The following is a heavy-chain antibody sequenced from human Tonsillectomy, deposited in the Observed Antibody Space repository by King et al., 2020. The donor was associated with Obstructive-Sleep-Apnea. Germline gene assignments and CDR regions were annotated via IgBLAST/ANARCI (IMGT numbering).Heavy chain of an antibody. J-gene: IGHJ6*02. Sequence: QLVQSGGGLVKLGGSLRLSCAASGFTFSSYDMHWVGQAKGKGLEWVSAIGTAVDIYFTGSGKGRFTISREKAKNSLYFQMNSLRAGDTAVYYCARVYRDGTYGMDVWGQGTTVTVSS. CDR3: ARVYRDGTYGMDV. V-gene: IGHV3-13*01. CDR2: IGTAVDI. CDR1: GFTFSSYD. D-gene: IGHD5-24*01.